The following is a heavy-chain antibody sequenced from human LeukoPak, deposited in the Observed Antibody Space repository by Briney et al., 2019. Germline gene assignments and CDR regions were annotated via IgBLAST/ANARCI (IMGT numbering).Heavy chain of an antibody. CDR2: IKQDGSET. J-gene: IGHJ4*02. D-gene: IGHD2-8*02. CDR3: AKDFVGTGNFRGGDY. CDR1: GFTFTNNF. V-gene: IGHV3-7*03. Sequence: GGSLRLSCAASGFTFTNNFMSWVRQVPGKGLEWVANIKQDGSETTYADSVKGRFTISRDNSNDTLHLQMNTLRVEDTAVYYCAKDFVGTGNFRGGDYWGQGTLVTVSS.